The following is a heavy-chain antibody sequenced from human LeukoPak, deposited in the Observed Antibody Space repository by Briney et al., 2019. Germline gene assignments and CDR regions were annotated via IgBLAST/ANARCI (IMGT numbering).Heavy chain of an antibody. J-gene: IGHJ4*02. CDR2: INHNSGDT. CDR1: GYTLTAYY. CDR3: PRGGFGMKILPLDY. Sequence: ASVKVSCKASGYTLTAYYMHWVRQAPGQGVAWMGWINHNSGDTNYPQSFQDRLTMTRDTSINTANMEPNKLTSDDTAVYYCPRGGFGMKILPLDYWGQGTLVTVFS. V-gene: IGHV1-2*02. D-gene: IGHD1-26*01.